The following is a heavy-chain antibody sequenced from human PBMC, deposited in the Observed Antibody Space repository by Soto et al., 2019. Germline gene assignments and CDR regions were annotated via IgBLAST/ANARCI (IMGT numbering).Heavy chain of an antibody. CDR3: ARGSTISPYYYDSSAHSLLFDY. D-gene: IGHD3-22*01. J-gene: IGHJ4*01. V-gene: IGHV1-46*01. Sequence: VASVKVSCKASGYTFTSYDINWVRQAPGQGLEWMGIINPSGGSTSYAQKFQGRVTMTRDTSTSTVYMELSSLRSEDTAVYYCARGSTISPYYYDSSAHSLLFDYWG. CDR2: INPSGGST. CDR1: GYTFTSYD.